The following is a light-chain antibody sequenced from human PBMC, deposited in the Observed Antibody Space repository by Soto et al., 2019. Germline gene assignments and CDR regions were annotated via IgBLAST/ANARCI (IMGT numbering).Light chain of an antibody. CDR2: SDN. V-gene: IGLV1-44*01. CDR3: ATWDDSLNGWV. CDR1: SSNIGGNS. J-gene: IGLJ3*02. Sequence: QAVVTQPPSASGTPGQRVTISCAGGSSNIGGNSVNWYQQLPGTAPKLLIYSDNQRPSGVPDRFSGSKSGTSASLAITGLQSEDEADYYCATWDDSLNGWVFGGGTKLTVL.